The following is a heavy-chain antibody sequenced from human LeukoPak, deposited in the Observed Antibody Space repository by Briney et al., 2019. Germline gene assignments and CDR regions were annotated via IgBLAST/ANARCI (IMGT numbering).Heavy chain of an antibody. CDR3: AKVRSAWYYFDY. D-gene: IGHD6-19*01. V-gene: IGHV3-23*01. CDR1: GFTFTSYP. CDR2: IGGSGGTT. Sequence: GGSLRLSCAVSGFTFTSYPMSWVRQAPGKGLEWVSDIGGSGGTTYYADSAKGRFTITRDNSKNTLYLQMNSLRAEDTAVYYCAKVRSAWYYFDYWGQGTLVTVSS. J-gene: IGHJ4*02.